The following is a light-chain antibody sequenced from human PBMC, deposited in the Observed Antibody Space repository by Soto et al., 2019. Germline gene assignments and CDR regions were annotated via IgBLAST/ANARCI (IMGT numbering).Light chain of an antibody. V-gene: IGKV3D-20*02. CDR3: LQRSNWPLT. Sequence: EIVLTQSPGTLSLSPGERATLSCRASQSVSSSSLAWYQQKRGQAPRLLIHDASSRATGIPDRFSGSGSGTDFTLTISSLEPEDFGVYYCLQRSNWPLTFGGGTKVDIK. J-gene: IGKJ4*01. CDR1: QSVSSSS. CDR2: DAS.